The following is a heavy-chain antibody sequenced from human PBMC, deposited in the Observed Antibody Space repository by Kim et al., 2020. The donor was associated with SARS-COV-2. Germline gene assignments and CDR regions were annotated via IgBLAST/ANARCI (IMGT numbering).Heavy chain of an antibody. D-gene: IGHD1-26*01. Sequence: VKVSCKVSRYTLTELSMHWVRQAPGKGLEWMGGFDPEDGETIYAQKFQGRVTMTEDTSTDTAYMELSSLRSEDTAVYYCATAPVVVGATLSDYYYYGMDVWGQGTTVTVSS. CDR3: ATAPVVVGATLSDYYYYGMDV. CDR2: FDPEDGET. CDR1: RYTLTELS. J-gene: IGHJ6*02. V-gene: IGHV1-24*01.